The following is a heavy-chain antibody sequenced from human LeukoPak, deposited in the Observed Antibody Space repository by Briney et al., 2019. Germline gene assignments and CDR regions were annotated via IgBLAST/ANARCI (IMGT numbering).Heavy chain of an antibody. CDR1: GFTFSSYV. Sequence: GGSLRLSCAASGFTFSSYVIHWVRQAPGKELEYVSAISSIGDNTYYANSVKGRFTISRDNSKNTLYLQMGSLRAEDMAVYYCAMSYGDYLGAFDIWGQGTMVTVSS. D-gene: IGHD4-17*01. CDR3: AMSYGDYLGAFDI. J-gene: IGHJ3*02. CDR2: ISSIGDNT. V-gene: IGHV3-64*01.